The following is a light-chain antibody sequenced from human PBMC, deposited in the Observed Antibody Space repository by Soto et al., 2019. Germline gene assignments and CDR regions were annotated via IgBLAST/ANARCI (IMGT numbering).Light chain of an antibody. CDR1: QSVSSN. CDR2: GAS. Sequence: EVVMTQSPATLSVSPGERATLSCRASQSVSSNLAWYQRKPGQAPRLLIYGASTRATGIPARFSGSGSATEFTLTISSLQSEDFAVYYCQQYNNWPPTFGQGTRLEIK. CDR3: QQYNNWPPT. V-gene: IGKV3-15*01. J-gene: IGKJ5*01.